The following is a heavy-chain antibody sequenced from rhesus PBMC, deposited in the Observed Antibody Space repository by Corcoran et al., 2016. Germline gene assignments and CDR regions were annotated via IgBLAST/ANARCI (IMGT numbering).Heavy chain of an antibody. V-gene: IGHV1-198*02. CDR3: AGEYCSSTYCSGYFEF. D-gene: IGHD2-15*01. CDR2: IIPLVGIT. Sequence: QVQLVQSGAEVKKPGASVKVSCKASGFTFGSYAINWVRQAPGQGLEWMGVIIPLVGITNYAEKFQGRVTITADTSTSTAYMELSSLRSEDTAVYYCAGEYCSSTYCSGYFEFWGQGALVTVSS. CDR1: GFTFGSYA. J-gene: IGHJ1*01.